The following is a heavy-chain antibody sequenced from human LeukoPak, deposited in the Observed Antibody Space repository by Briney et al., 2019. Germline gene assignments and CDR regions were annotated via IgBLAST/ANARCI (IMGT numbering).Heavy chain of an antibody. D-gene: IGHD2-15*01. CDR2: IGGRTDTT. V-gene: IGHV3-23*01. J-gene: IGHJ4*02. Sequence: PGGSLRLSCAASGFTFSIYATSWVRQAPGKGLGWVSAIGGRTDTTYYADSVKGRFTISRDNSKNTLFLQMNNLRAEDTAVYYCATEGGPPIERYWGQGTLVTVSS. CDR1: GFTFSIYA. CDR3: ATEGGPPIERY.